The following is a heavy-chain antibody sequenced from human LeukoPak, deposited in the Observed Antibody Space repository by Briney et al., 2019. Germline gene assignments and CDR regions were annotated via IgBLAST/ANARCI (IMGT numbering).Heavy chain of an antibody. CDR2: IIPIFGTA. CDR3: ARDTVTPYYYYYGMDV. V-gene: IGHV1-69*13. D-gene: IGHD4-11*01. CDR1: GGTFSSYA. J-gene: IGHJ6*02. Sequence: GASVEVSCKASGGTFSSYAISWVRQAPGQGLEWMGGIIPIFGTANYAQKFQGRVTITADESTSTAYMELSSLRSEDTAVYYCARDTVTPYYYYYGMDVWGQGTTVTVSS.